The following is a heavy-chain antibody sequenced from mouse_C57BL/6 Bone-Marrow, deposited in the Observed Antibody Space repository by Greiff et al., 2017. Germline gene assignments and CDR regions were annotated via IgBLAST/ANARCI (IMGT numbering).Heavy chain of an antibody. CDR2: ISSGGSTI. Sequence: EVMLVESGGGLVKPGGSLKLSCAASGFTFSDSGMHWVRQAPEKGLEWVAYISSGGSTIYYADTVKGRFTISRDNAKNTLFLQMTSLRSEDTAMYYCASWFAYWGQGTLVTVSA. CDR1: GFTFSDSG. CDR3: ASWFAY. J-gene: IGHJ3*01. V-gene: IGHV5-17*01.